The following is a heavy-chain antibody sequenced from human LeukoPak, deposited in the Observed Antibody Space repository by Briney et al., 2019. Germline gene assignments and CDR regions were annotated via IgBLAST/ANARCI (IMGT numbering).Heavy chain of an antibody. CDR2: ISGSGGST. D-gene: IGHD3-9*01. CDR3: AKDLVLRYFDWPNY. CDR1: GFTFSTYT. V-gene: IGHV3-23*01. Sequence: GGSLRLSCAASGFTFSTYTMNWVRQAPGKGLEWVSAISGSGGSTYYADSVKGRFTISRDNSKNTLYLQMNSLRAEDTVVYYCAKDLVLRYFDWPNYWGQGTLVTVSS. J-gene: IGHJ4*02.